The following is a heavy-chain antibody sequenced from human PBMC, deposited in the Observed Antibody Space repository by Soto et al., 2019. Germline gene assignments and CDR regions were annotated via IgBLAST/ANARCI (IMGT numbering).Heavy chain of an antibody. D-gene: IGHD1-7*01. CDR2: IYYSGST. V-gene: IGHV4-30-4*01. CDR3: ARDRLELNYYYYGMDV. CDR1: GGSISSGDYY. Sequence: SETLSLTCTVSGGSISSGDYYWSWNRKPPGKGLEWIGYIYYSGSTYYNPSLKSRVTISVDTSKNQFSLKLSSVTAADTAVYYCARDRLELNYYYYGMDVWGQGTTVTVSS. J-gene: IGHJ6*02.